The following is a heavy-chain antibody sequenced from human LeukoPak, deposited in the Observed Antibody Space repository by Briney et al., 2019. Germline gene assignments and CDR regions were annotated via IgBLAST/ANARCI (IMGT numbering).Heavy chain of an antibody. Sequence: GGSLRLSCAASGFTFSSYSMNWVRQAPGKGLEWVSSISSSSSYIYYADSVKGRFTISRDNAKNSLYLQMNSLRAEDTAVYYCARESNYASSGYSNFDYWGQGTLVTVSS. CDR3: ARESNYASSGYSNFDY. V-gene: IGHV3-21*01. J-gene: IGHJ4*02. CDR1: GFTFSSYS. D-gene: IGHD3-22*01. CDR2: ISSSSSYI.